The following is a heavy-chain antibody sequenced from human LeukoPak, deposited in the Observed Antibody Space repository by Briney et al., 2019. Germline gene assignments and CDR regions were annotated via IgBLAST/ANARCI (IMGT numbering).Heavy chain of an antibody. V-gene: IGHV1-2*02. J-gene: IGHJ5*02. CDR2: INPNSGGT. Sequence: GASVKVSCKASGYTFTGYYMHWVRQAPGQGLEWMGWINPNSGGTNYAQKFQGRVTMTRDTSISTAYMELSRLRSDDTAVYYCARDHYYDFWSGYYTADSNWFDPWGQGTLVTVSS. CDR1: GYTFTGYY. CDR3: ARDHYYDFWSGYYTADSNWFDP. D-gene: IGHD3-3*01.